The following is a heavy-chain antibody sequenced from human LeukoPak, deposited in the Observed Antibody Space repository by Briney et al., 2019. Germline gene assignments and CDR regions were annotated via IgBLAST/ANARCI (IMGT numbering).Heavy chain of an antibody. CDR2: INPSGGST. V-gene: IGHV1-46*01. D-gene: IGHD3-10*01. Sequence: ASVKVSCKASGYTFTSYYMHWVRQAPGQGLEWMGIINPSGGSTSYAQKFQGRVTMNRDMYTSTVYMELSSLRSEDTAVYYCARDRARYYYGSGSYLPQNWFDPWGQGTLVTVSS. CDR3: ARDRARYYYGSGSYLPQNWFDP. J-gene: IGHJ5*02. CDR1: GYTFTSYY.